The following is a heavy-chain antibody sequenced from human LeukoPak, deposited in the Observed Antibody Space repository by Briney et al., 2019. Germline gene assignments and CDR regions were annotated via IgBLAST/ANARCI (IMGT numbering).Heavy chain of an antibody. V-gene: IGHV3-48*04. CDR1: GIIFSSYS. CDR2: ISNSGSTI. J-gene: IGHJ4*02. Sequence: GGSLRLSCEASGIIFSSYSMNWVRQAPGKGLDWVSYISNSGSTIYYADSVKGRFTISRDNTKNSLYLQMNSLRAEDTAVYYCATGLQTNWGQGTLVTVSS. CDR3: ATGLQTN. D-gene: IGHD5-24*01.